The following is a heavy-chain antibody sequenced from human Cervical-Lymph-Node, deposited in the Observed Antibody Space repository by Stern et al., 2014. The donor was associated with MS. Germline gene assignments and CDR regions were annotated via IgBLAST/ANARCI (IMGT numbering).Heavy chain of an antibody. Sequence: QVQLVQSGAEVKKPGASMNVSCKASAYTFTGYYIHWVRQAPGQGLEWMGRINPNSGGTSYAQKFQGRVTMTRDTSTSTAYVELTSLTCEDTAVYYCAGGGDFDAFDIWGKGTMVTVSS. V-gene: IGHV1-2*06. CDR1: AYTFTGYY. CDR2: INPNSGGT. CDR3: AGGGDFDAFDI. D-gene: IGHD2-21*02. J-gene: IGHJ3*02.